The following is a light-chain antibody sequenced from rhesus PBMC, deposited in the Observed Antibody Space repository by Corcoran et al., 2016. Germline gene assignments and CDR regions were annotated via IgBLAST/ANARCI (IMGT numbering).Light chain of an antibody. CDR2: YAS. Sequence: DIQMTQSPSSLSASVGDTVTITCRASQGISSYLAWYQQKPGKAPKPLIYYASNLESGVPSRFSGSGSGTEFTLTISSLQPEDFATYYCQQYNSAFTFGPGTKLDIK. J-gene: IGKJ3*01. CDR1: QGISSY. V-gene: IGKV1-37*01. CDR3: QQYNSAFT.